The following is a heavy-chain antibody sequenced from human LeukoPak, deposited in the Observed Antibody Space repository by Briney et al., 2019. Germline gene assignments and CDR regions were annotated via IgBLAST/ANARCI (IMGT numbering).Heavy chain of an antibody. CDR3: ARGGTPLFDY. D-gene: IGHD4-23*01. V-gene: IGHV4-4*09. J-gene: IGHJ4*02. CDR2: IYTSGTT. Sequence: SETLSFTCTVAAGSISSYYWSWIRQPPGKGLEWIGYIYTSGTTNYNPSLKSRVTISVDTSKNQFSLKLTSVTAADTAVYYCARGGTPLFDYWGRGTLVTVSS. CDR1: AGSISSYY.